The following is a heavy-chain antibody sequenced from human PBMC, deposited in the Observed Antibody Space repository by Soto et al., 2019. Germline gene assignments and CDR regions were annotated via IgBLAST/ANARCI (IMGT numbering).Heavy chain of an antibody. CDR3: ARGPSRVVVVVAATLGYYGMDV. CDR2: ISSSGSTI. Sequence: GGSLRLSCAASGFAFSSYEMNWVCQAPGKGLEWVSYISSSGSTIYYADSVKGRFTISRDNAKNSLYLQMNSLRAEDTAVYYCARGPSRVVVVVAATLGYYGMDVWGQGTTVTVSS. CDR1: GFAFSSYE. V-gene: IGHV3-48*03. J-gene: IGHJ6*02. D-gene: IGHD2-15*01.